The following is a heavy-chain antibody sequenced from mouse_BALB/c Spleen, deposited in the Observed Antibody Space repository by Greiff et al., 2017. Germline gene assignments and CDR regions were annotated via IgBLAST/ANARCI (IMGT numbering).Heavy chain of an antibody. CDR2: ISDGGSYT. D-gene: IGHD2-3*01. CDR1: GFTFSDYY. V-gene: IGHV5-4*02. Sequence: EVKLQESGGGLVKPGGSLKLSCAASGFTFSDYYMYWVRQTPEKRLEWVATISDGGSYTYYPDSVKGRFTISRDNAKNNLYLQMSSLKSEDTAMYYCARDYDGYSSGFAYWGQGTLVTVSA. CDR3: ARDYDGYSSGFAY. J-gene: IGHJ3*01.